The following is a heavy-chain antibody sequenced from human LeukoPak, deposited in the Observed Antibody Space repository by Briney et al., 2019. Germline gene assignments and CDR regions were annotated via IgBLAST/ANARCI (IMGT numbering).Heavy chain of an antibody. J-gene: IGHJ5*02. CDR3: ARHHLYYYGSGSYFSNFDP. CDR1: GGSFSGYY. V-gene: IGHV4-34*01. D-gene: IGHD3-10*01. CDR2: INHSGST. Sequence: SETLSLTCAVYGGSFSGYYWSWIRQPPGKGLEWIGEINHSGSTYYNPSLKSRVTISVDTSKNQFSLKLSSVTAADTAVYYCARHHLYYYGSGSYFSNFDPWGQGTLVTVSS.